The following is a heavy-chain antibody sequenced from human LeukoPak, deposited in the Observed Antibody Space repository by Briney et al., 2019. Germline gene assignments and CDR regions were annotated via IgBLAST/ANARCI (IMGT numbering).Heavy chain of an antibody. CDR1: GFTFSSYA. CDR2: ISYDGSNK. J-gene: IGHJ3*02. V-gene: IGHV3-30-3*01. Sequence: GGSLRLSCAASGFTFSSYAMHWVRQAPGKGLEWVAVISYDGSNKYYADSVKGRFTTSRDNSKNTLYLQMNSLRAEDTAVYYCARDFRGWQSDAFDIWGQGTMVTVSS. D-gene: IGHD6-19*01. CDR3: ARDFRGWQSDAFDI.